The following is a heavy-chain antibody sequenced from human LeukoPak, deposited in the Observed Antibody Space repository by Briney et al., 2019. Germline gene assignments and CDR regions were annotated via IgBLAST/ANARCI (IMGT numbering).Heavy chain of an antibody. J-gene: IGHJ3*02. Sequence: ASATLSLTCAVSGYSISSGYYWGWILQPPGKGLEWIGGIYHSGSTFYNPSLNNRVTISVDTSKNHFALNLRSVTAAETAVYYCARVDYAELGDDCDIWGQGKMVTVFS. CDR2: IYHSGST. CDR1: GYSISSGYY. D-gene: IGHD4-17*01. CDR3: ARVDYAELGDDCDI. V-gene: IGHV4-38-2*01.